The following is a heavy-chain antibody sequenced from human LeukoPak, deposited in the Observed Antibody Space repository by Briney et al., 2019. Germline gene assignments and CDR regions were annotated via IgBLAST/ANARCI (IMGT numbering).Heavy chain of an antibody. CDR1: GFTFSSYA. CDR2: ISSNGGST. V-gene: IGHV3-64*01. D-gene: IGHD2-2*01. J-gene: IGHJ4*02. CDR3: ARGLVVVPAPMAY. Sequence: QPGGSLRLSCAASGFTFSSYAMHWVRQAPGKGLEYVSTISSNGGSTYYANSVKGRFTISRDNSKNTLYLQMGSLRAEDMAVYYCARGLVVVPAPMAYWGQGTLVTVSS.